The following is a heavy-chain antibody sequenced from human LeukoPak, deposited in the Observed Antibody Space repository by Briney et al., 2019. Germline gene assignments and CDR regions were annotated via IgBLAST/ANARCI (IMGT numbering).Heavy chain of an antibody. CDR1: GFTFDDYA. D-gene: IGHD2-21*02. Sequence: LRLSCAASGFTFDDYAMHWVRQPPGKGLEWIGYIYYSGSTNYNPSLKSRVTISVDTSKNQFSLKLSSVTAADTAVYYCASVVTGPYWYFDLWGRGTLVTVSS. CDR3: ASVVTGPYWYFDL. V-gene: IGHV4-59*01. J-gene: IGHJ2*01. CDR2: IYYSGST.